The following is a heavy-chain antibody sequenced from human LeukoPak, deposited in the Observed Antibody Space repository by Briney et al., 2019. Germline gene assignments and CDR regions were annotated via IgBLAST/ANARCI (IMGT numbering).Heavy chain of an antibody. CDR3: ARDPPDYYDSSGYYRRGAFDI. CDR1: GGSVSDYY. CDR2: IYYTGST. V-gene: IGHV4-59*02. Sequence: SETLSLTCTISGGSVSDYYWSWIRQSPGKGLEWIGYIYYTGSTTYNPSLKSRVTISADTSKNQFSLKLSSVTAADTAVYYCARDPPDYYDSSGYYRRGAFDIWGQGTMVTVSS. D-gene: IGHD3-22*01. J-gene: IGHJ3*02.